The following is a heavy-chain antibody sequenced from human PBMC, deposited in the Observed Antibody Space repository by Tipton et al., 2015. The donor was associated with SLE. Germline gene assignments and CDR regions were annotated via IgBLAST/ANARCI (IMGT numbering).Heavy chain of an antibody. CDR1: GFTFDDYA. Sequence: RSLRLSRAASGFTFDDYAMHWVRQAPGKGPEWVSGISWNSGSIGYADSVKGRFTISRDNAKNSLYLQMNSLRAEDTALYYCAKDIMNYYDSSGYCDYWGQGTLVTVSS. CDR3: AKDIMNYYDSSGYCDY. V-gene: IGHV3-9*01. J-gene: IGHJ4*02. D-gene: IGHD3-22*01. CDR2: ISWNSGSI.